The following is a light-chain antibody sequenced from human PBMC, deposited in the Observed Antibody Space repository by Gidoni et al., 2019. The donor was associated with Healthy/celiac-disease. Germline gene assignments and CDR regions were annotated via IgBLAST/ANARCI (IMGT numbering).Light chain of an antibody. CDR2: AAS. Sequence: DIQMTQSPSSLSASVGDRVTITCRASQRIRSYLNWYQQKPGKAPKLLIYAASSLQSGVPSRFSGSGSGTDFTLTISSLQPEEFATYYCQQSYSTPQLTFGGGTKVEIK. V-gene: IGKV1-39*01. CDR1: QRIRSY. J-gene: IGKJ4*01. CDR3: QQSYSTPQLT.